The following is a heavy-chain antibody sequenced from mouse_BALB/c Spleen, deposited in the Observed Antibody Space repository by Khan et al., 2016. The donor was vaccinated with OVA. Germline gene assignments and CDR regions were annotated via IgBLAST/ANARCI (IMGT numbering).Heavy chain of an antibody. Sequence: EVQLVESGGGLVQPGGSRKLSCAASGFTFRDYGMAWVRQAPGKGPEWVAFISHLAYSIYYADTVTGRFTISRENAKNTLYLEMSSLRSEDTAMYYCARSGAMDYWGQGTSVTVSA. CDR1: GFTFRDYG. J-gene: IGHJ4*01. CDR3: ARSGAMDY. CDR2: ISHLAYSI. V-gene: IGHV5-15*02.